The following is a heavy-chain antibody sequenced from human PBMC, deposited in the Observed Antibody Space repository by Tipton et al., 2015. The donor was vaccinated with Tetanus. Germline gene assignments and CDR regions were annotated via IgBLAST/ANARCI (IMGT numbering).Heavy chain of an antibody. CDR3: VSGSALDF. V-gene: IGHV3-21*01. J-gene: IGHJ4*02. Sequence: QLVQSGGGLIQPGGSLRLSCEVSGFSFSNYKMNWVRQGPGRGLEWVSSISSTSRYINYADSVKGRFTISRDNAKNSLFLEMNSLRADDTAVYSCVSGSALDFWGQGTLIIVSS. CDR2: ISSTSRYI. CDR1: GFSFSNYK.